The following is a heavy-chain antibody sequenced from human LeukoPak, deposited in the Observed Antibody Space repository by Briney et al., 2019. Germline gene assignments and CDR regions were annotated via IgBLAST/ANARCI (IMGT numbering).Heavy chain of an antibody. CDR3: AKFLPTHIVVANYYFDY. CDR1: GFTFSSYS. J-gene: IGHJ4*02. D-gene: IGHD2-21*01. CDR2: ISGSGGST. V-gene: IGHV3-23*01. Sequence: PGGSLRLSCAASGFTFSSYSMNWVRQAPGKGLEWVSAISGSGGSTYYADSVKGPFTISRDNSKNTLYLQMNSLRAEDTAVYYCAKFLPTHIVVANYYFDYWGQGTLVTVSS.